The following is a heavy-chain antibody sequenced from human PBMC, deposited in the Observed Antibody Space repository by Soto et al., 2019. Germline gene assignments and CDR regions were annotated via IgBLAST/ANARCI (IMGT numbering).Heavy chain of an antibody. V-gene: IGHV5-51*01. Sequence: PGESLKISCKNSGYSLTSYWIAWVRQMPGKGLEWMGINYPGDSDTRYSPSFQGQVTISADKSISTAYLQWSSLQASDTAMYYCARRAQGDAFDIWGQGTMVTVSS. CDR1: GYSLTSYW. J-gene: IGHJ3*02. CDR2: NYPGDSDT. CDR3: ARRAQGDAFDI.